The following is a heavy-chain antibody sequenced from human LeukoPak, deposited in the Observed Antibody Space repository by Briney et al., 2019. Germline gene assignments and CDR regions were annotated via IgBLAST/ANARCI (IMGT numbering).Heavy chain of an antibody. Sequence: GGSLRLSCAASGFAVSSSYMTWVRQAPGKGLEWVSVIYSGGNTYYADSVKGRFTISSDNSKNTVYLQMNSLRVDDTAVYYCARDKLEPGEYGIDVWGKGTTVTVSS. J-gene: IGHJ6*04. CDR3: ARDKLEPGEYGIDV. D-gene: IGHD2/OR15-2a*01. CDR1: GFAVSSSY. V-gene: IGHV3-53*01. CDR2: IYSGGNT.